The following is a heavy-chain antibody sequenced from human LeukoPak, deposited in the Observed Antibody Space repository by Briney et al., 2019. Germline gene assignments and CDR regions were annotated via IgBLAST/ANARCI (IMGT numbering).Heavy chain of an antibody. CDR1: GYTFTSYY. CDR2: INPSGGST. Sequence: ASVKVSCKASGYTFTSYYMHWVRQAPGQGLEWMGIINPSGGSTSYAQKFQGRVTMTRDTSTSTVYMELSSLRSEDTAVYYCAKTRYDYVWGSYRSPPFDYWGQGTLVTVSS. D-gene: IGHD3-16*02. CDR3: AKTRYDYVWGSYRSPPFDY. V-gene: IGHV1-46*01. J-gene: IGHJ4*02.